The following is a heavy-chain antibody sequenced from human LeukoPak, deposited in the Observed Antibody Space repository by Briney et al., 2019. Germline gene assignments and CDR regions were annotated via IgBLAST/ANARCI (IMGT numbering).Heavy chain of an antibody. J-gene: IGHJ4*02. V-gene: IGHV3-23*01. CDR2: ISGSGGST. D-gene: IGHD4-17*01. Sequence: GSLRLSCAASGFTFSSYAMSWVRQAPGKGLEWVSAISGSGGSTYYADSVKGRFTISRDNSKNTLYLQMNSLRAEDTAVYYCARDYGDYAFFDYWGQGTLVTVSS. CDR3: ARDYGDYAFFDY. CDR1: GFTFSSYA.